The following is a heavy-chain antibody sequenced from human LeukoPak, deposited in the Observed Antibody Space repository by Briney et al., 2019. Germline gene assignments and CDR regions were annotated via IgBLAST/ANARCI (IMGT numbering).Heavy chain of an antibody. CDR3: ARSYYYDSSGYYRSFDY. CDR1: AYTFTGYY. CDR2: INPNSGGT. V-gene: IGHV1-2*02. Sequence: ASVKVSCKASAYTFTGYYMHWVRQAPGQGLEWMGWINPNSGGTNYAQKFQGRVTMTRDTSISTAYVELSRLRSDDTAVYYCARSYYYDSSGYYRSFDYWGQGTLVTVSS. J-gene: IGHJ4*02. D-gene: IGHD3-22*01.